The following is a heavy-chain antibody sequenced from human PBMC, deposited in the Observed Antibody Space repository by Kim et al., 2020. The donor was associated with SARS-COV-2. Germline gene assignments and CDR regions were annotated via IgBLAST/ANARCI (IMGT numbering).Heavy chain of an antibody. Sequence: KKKYSQKFQGRVTITRDTSATTAYMELSSRRSEDTAVYYCARGEWAPFDYWGQGTLVTVSS. V-gene: IGHV1-3*01. CDR2: KK. J-gene: IGHJ4*02. CDR3: ARGEWAPFDY. D-gene: IGHD2-8*01.